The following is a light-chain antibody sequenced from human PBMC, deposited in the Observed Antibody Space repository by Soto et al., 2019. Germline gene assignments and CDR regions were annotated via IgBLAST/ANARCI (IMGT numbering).Light chain of an antibody. CDR3: QQYGSSPRT. V-gene: IGKV3-20*01. Sequence: EIVLTQSPGALSLSPGERATLSCRASQSVSSSYLAWYQQKPGQAPRLLIYGASSRATGIPDRFSGSGSGTDFTLTISRLEPEDFAVYYCQQYGSSPRTFGQVTKVDIK. J-gene: IGKJ1*01. CDR2: GAS. CDR1: QSVSSSY.